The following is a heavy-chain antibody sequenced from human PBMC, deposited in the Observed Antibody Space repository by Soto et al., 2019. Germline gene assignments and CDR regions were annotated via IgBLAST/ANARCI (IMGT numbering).Heavy chain of an antibody. V-gene: IGHV4-31*03. D-gene: IGHD3-3*02. CDR3: ARGAIFGVVPYTVDY. CDR1: GGSISSGGYY. J-gene: IGHJ4*02. CDR2: IYYSGST. Sequence: QVQLQESGPGPVKPSQTLSLTCTVSGGSISSGGYYWSWIRQHPGKGLEWNGYIYYSGSTYYNPSLKSRVTISVDPSKNQFSLKLSSVTAADTAVYYCARGAIFGVVPYTVDYWGQGTLVTVSS.